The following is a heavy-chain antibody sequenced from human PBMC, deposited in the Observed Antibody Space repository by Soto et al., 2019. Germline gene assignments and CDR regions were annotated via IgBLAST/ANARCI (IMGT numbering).Heavy chain of an antibody. J-gene: IGHJ5*02. CDR2: IYYSGST. V-gene: IGHV4-59*01. CDR1: GGSISSYY. D-gene: IGHD6-13*01. Sequence: SETLSLTCTVSGGSISSYYWSWIRQPPGKGLEWIGYIYYSGSTNYNPSLKSRVTISVDTSKNQFCLKLSSVTAADTAVYYCARNLSSSWNDNWFDPWGQGTLVTVCS. CDR3: ARNLSSSWNDNWFDP.